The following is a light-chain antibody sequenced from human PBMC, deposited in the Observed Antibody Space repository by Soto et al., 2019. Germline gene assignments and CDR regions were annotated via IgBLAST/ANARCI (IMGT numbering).Light chain of an antibody. J-gene: IGKJ1*01. V-gene: IGKV2-24*01. CDR2: KIS. CDR1: QTLVHRSGNTY. Sequence: DIVMTQTPLLSPVTVGQPASISCRSSQTLVHRSGNTYLSWLQQRPGQPPKLLIYKISNRFSGVPDSFIGSGAGTDFTMKISRVEADEVGVYYCMQSTLLPWTFGLGTRVEV. CDR3: MQSTLLPWT.